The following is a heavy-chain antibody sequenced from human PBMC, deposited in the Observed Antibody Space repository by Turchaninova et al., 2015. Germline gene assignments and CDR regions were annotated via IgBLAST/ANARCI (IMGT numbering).Heavy chain of an antibody. CDR2: LYYGGST. J-gene: IGHJ4*02. D-gene: IGHD3-3*01. Sequence: QLQLQESGPGLVKLSETLSLPCPVSGGSISRSSYSWGWIRQPPGRGLGWMGSLYYGGSTYYNPPLKSRVTVSVDTCKNQFSRELSCVTAADTAVYYWARHVGIFGVVTYFDYWGQGTLVTVSS. V-gene: IGHV4-39*01. CDR1: GGSISRSSYS. CDR3: ARHVGIFGVVTYFDY.